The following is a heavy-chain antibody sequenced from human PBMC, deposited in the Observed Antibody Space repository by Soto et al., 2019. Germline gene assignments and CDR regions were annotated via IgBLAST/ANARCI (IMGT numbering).Heavy chain of an antibody. J-gene: IGHJ5*02. V-gene: IGHV1-46*03. D-gene: IGHD2-2*01. CDR2: IDPSVGST. CDR1: GYRFTSKY. Sequence: QVQLVQSGAEVKKPGASVKVSCKASGYRFTSKYIHWVRQAPGQGLEWMGIIDPSVGSTSYAQKFQGRVTTTRDTSTSTVYMELSSLRSEDTAVYYCASHCSTSCSDWVDPWGQGTLVTVSS. CDR3: ASHCSTSCSDWVDP.